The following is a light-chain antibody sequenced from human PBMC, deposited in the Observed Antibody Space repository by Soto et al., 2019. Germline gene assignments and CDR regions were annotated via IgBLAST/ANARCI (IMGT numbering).Light chain of an antibody. J-gene: IGKJ4*01. V-gene: IGKV3-20*01. Sequence: EIVLTQSPGTLSLSPGERATLSCRASQSVTSSYLAWYQQKPGQAPRLLIYGASSRATGIPDRFSGSGSGTDCTLTISRLEPQDFAMYYCHQYGSAPLTFGGGTKVEIK. CDR1: QSVTSSY. CDR3: HQYGSAPLT. CDR2: GAS.